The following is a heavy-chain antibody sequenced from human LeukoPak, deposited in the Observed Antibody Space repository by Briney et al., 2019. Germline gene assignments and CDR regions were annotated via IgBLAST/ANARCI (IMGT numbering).Heavy chain of an antibody. CDR1: GFTFSSYG. Sequence: GRSLRLSCAASGFTFSSYGMHWVRQAPGKGLEWVAVISYDGSNKYYADSVKGRFTISRDNSKNTLYLQMNSLRAEDTAVYYCAKEGRRMVRGVIIMSFDYYYYMDVWGKGTTVTISS. CDR3: AKEGRRMVRGVIIMSFDYYYYMDV. J-gene: IGHJ6*03. V-gene: IGHV3-30*18. CDR2: ISYDGSNK. D-gene: IGHD3-10*01.